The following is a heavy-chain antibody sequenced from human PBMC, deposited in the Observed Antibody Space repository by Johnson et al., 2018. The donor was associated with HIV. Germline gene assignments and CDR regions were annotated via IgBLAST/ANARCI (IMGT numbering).Heavy chain of an antibody. D-gene: IGHD3-22*01. J-gene: IGHJ3*02. Sequence: EQLVESGGGVVRPGGSLRLSCAASGFTFDDYGMSWVRQAPGTGPEWASGINWTGGNTGYADSVKGRFTISRDNAKNSLYLQMNSLRAEDTALYYCAAYYDSSGYPRFGDAFDIWGQGTMVTVS. CDR3: AAYYDSSGYPRFGDAFDI. CDR2: INWTGGNT. V-gene: IGHV3-20*04. CDR1: GFTFDDYG.